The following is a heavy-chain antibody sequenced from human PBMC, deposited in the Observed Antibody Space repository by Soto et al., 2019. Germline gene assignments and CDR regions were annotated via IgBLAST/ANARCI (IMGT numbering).Heavy chain of an antibody. J-gene: IGHJ6*02. CDR2: IIPIFGTA. CDR1: GGTFSSYA. CDR3: ARPCRRGGNPLGYGMDV. Sequence: QVQLVQSGAEVKKPGSSVKVSCKASGGTFSSYAISWVRQAPGQGLEWMGGIIPIFGTANYAQKFPGRVTIAANEPTSTADMALSGVRSESTAGYYCARPCRRGGNPLGYGMDVWGQGTTVTVSS. D-gene: IGHD2-15*01. V-gene: IGHV1-69*12.